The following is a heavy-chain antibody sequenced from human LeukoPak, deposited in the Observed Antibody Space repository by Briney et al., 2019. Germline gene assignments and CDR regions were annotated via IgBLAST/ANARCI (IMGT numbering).Heavy chain of an antibody. CDR3: ARDDVHYYDSPFDY. Sequence: GGSLRLSCAASGFTFSSYSMNWVRQAPGKGLEWVSSISSSSSYIYYADSVKGRFTISRDNAKNSLYLQMNSLRAEDTAVYYCARDDVHYYDSPFDYRGQGTLVTVSS. D-gene: IGHD3-22*01. V-gene: IGHV3-21*01. CDR2: ISSSSSYI. CDR1: GFTFSSYS. J-gene: IGHJ4*02.